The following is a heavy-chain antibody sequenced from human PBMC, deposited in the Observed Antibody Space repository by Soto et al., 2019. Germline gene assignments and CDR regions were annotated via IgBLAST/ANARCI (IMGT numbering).Heavy chain of an antibody. J-gene: IGHJ4*02. CDR2: INSDGSST. V-gene: IGHV3-74*01. CDR1: GFTFSSYW. CDR3: ARAVSGQVAPYYFDY. D-gene: IGHD1-26*01. Sequence: GGSLRLSCAASGFTFSSYWMDWVRQAPGKGLVWVSRINSDGSSTSYADSVKGRFTISRDNAKNTLYLQMNSLRAEDTAVYYCARAVSGQVAPYYFDYWGQGTLVTVSS.